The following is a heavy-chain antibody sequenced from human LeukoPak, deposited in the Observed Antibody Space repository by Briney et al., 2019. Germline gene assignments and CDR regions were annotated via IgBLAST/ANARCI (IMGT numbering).Heavy chain of an antibody. CDR3: AKDSRYSGYDFPFWDY. D-gene: IGHD5-12*01. J-gene: IGHJ4*02. V-gene: IGHV3-23*01. Sequence: GGSLRLSCAASGFTFSSYAMSWVRQAPGKGLEWVSAISGSGGSTYYADSVKGRFTISRDNSKNTLYLQMNSLRAEDTAVYYCAKDSRYSGYDFPFWDYWGQGTLVTVSS. CDR2: ISGSGGST. CDR1: GFTFSSYA.